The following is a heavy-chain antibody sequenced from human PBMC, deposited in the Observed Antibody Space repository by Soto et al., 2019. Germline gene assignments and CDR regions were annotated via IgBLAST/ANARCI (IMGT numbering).Heavy chain of an antibody. CDR3: GRIPPGELFDI. V-gene: IGHV4-59*01. Sequence: SETLSLTCTVSGGSISSYYWSWIRQPPGKGLEWIGYIYYSGSTNYNPSLKSRVTISVDTSKNQFSLKLSSVTAADTAVYYCGRIPPGELFDIWAQGTMVTVSS. D-gene: IGHD1-7*01. CDR1: GGSISSYY. CDR2: IYYSGST. J-gene: IGHJ3*02.